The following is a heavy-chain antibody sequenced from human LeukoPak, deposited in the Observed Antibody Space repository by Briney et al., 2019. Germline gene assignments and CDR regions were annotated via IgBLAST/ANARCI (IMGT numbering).Heavy chain of an antibody. Sequence: SVKVSCKASGGTFSSYAISWVRQAPGQGLEWMGGIIPIFGTANYAQKFQGRVTITADESTSTAYMELRSLRSEDTAVYYCARDKIRFLESRAFDIWGQGTMVTVSS. CDR1: GGTFSSYA. J-gene: IGHJ3*02. CDR3: ARDKIRFLESRAFDI. CDR2: IIPIFGTA. V-gene: IGHV1-69*01. D-gene: IGHD3-3*01.